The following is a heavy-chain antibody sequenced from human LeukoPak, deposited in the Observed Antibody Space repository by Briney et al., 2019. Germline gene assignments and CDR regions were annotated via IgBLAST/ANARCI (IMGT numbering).Heavy chain of an antibody. CDR2: INHSGST. Sequence: SETLSLTCAVYGGSFSGYYWSWIRQPPGKGLEWIGEINHSGSTNYNPSLKSRVTISVDTSKNQFSLKLSSVTAADTAVYYCARGPDIVVVPAAMPLDYWGQGTLVTVSS. V-gene: IGHV4-34*01. D-gene: IGHD2-2*01. J-gene: IGHJ4*02. CDR1: GGSFSGYY. CDR3: ARGPDIVVVPAAMPLDY.